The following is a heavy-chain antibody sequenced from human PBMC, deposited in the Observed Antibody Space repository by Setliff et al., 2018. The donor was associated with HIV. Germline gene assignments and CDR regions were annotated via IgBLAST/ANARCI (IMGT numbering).Heavy chain of an antibody. CDR3: AKRSGNYADY. V-gene: IGHV3-23*01. CDR1: GFTFSSYA. Sequence: GASVKVSCAASGFTFSSYAMGWVRQAPGKGLEWVSGISDSGGSTYYADFVKGRFTISRDNSKDTLYLRLNSLRAEDTAVYYCAKRSGNYADYWGQGTLVTVSS. CDR2: ISDSGGST. J-gene: IGHJ4*02. D-gene: IGHD3-10*01.